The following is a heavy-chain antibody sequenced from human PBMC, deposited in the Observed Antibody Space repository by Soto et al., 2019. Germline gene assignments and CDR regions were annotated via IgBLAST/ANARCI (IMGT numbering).Heavy chain of an antibody. CDR2: ISAYNGNT. J-gene: IGHJ6*02. CDR1: GYTFTSYG. CDR3: ARDGGKTWIQLEDDDYYYYGMDV. Sequence: QVQLVQSGAEVKKPGASVKVSCKASGYTFTSYGISWVRQAPGQGLEWMGWISAYNGNTNYAQKLQGRVTMTTDTCTSRAYMELGSLRSDDRAVYYCARDGGKTWIQLEDDDYYYYGMDVWGQGTTVTVSS. D-gene: IGHD5-18*01. V-gene: IGHV1-18*01.